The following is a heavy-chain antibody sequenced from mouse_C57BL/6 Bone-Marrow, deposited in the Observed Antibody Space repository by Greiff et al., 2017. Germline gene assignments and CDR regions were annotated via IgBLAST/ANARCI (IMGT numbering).Heavy chain of an antibody. D-gene: IGHD2-1*01. J-gene: IGHJ4*01. CDR3: ARSGGNYGPYAMDC. CDR2: IYPGDGDT. Sequence: QVQLQQSGAELVKPGASVKISCKASGYAFSSYWMNWVKQRPGKGLEWIGQIYPGDGDTNYNGKFKGKATLTADKSSSTAYMQLSSLTAEDSAVYVCARSGGNYGPYAMDCWGQGTTVTVSS. V-gene: IGHV1-80*01. CDR1: GYAFSSYW.